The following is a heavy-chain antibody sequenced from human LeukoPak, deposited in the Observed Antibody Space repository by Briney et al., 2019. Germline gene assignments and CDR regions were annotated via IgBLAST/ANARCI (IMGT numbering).Heavy chain of an antibody. CDR3: ARDMKSPLLTAIPY. Sequence: GGSLRLSCAASGFTFSSYAMSWVRQAPGKGLEWVSAISGSGGSTYYADSVKGRFTISRDNAKNSLYLQMNSLRAEDTAVYYCARDMKSPLLTAIPYWGQGTLVTVSS. CDR1: GFTFSSYA. D-gene: IGHD2-21*02. V-gene: IGHV3-23*01. CDR2: ISGSGGST. J-gene: IGHJ4*02.